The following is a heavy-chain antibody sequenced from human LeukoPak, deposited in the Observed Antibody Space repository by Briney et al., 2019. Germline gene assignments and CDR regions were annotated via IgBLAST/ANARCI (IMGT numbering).Heavy chain of an antibody. J-gene: IGHJ4*02. Sequence: GGSLRLSCAASGFTVSSNYMSWVRQAPGKGLEWVSAISGSGGSTYYADSVKGRFTISRDNSKNTLYLQMNSLRAEDTAVYYCAKDGTYYYDSSGYFGYWGQGTLVTVSS. D-gene: IGHD3-22*01. V-gene: IGHV3-23*01. CDR1: GFTVSSNY. CDR2: ISGSGGST. CDR3: AKDGTYYYDSSGYFGY.